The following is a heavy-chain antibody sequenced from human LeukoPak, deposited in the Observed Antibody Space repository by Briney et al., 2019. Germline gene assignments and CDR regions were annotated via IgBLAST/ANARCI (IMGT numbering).Heavy chain of an antibody. J-gene: IGHJ4*02. CDR3: AKRPKYCSSTSCYGFDY. D-gene: IGHD2-2*01. Sequence: PGGSLRLSCAASGFTFSSYAMSWVRRAPGKGLEWVSAISGSGGSTYYADSVKGRFTISRDNSKNTLYLQMNSLRAEDTAVYYCAKRPKYCSSTSCYGFDYWGQGTLVTVSS. CDR1: GFTFSSYA. V-gene: IGHV3-23*01. CDR2: ISGSGGST.